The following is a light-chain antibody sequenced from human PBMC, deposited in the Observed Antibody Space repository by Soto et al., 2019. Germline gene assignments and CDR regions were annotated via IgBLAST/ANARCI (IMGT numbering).Light chain of an antibody. V-gene: IGLV2-18*01. Sequence: QSVLTQPPSVSGSPGQSVTISCTGTSTDFVSYNRVSWYQQPPGTAPKLIIYEASNRPSGVPDRFSGSKSGNTASLTISGLQAADEADYYCSLYTSKNTYVFGTGTKVTVL. CDR1: STDFVSYNR. CDR3: SLYTSKNTYV. CDR2: EAS. J-gene: IGLJ1*01.